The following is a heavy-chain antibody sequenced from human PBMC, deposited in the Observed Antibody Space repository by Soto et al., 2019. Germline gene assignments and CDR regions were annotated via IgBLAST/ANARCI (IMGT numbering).Heavy chain of an antibody. CDR1: GGAFSAYS. D-gene: IGHD1-26*01. Sequence: SSETLSLTCAVYGGAFSAYSWTWIRQPPGKGLEWIGEINHNGSTYYNPSLEGRVTISVDTSKNQFSLRLSSVTAADTAVYYCASSPVGARADYWGQGTLVTVSS. CDR2: INHNGST. CDR3: ASSPVGARADY. J-gene: IGHJ4*02. V-gene: IGHV4-34*01.